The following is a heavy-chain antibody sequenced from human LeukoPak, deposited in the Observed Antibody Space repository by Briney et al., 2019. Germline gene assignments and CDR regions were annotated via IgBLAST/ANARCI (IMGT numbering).Heavy chain of an antibody. CDR3: ARQGATVVTPYYYYYGMDV. CDR1: GGSISSGGYY. Sequence: SETLSLTCTVSGGSISSGGYYWSWIRQPPGKGLEWIGYIYYSGSTNYNPSLKSRVTISVDTSKNQFSLKLSSVTAADTAVYYCARQGATVVTPYYYYYGMDVWGQGTTVTVSS. CDR2: IYYSGST. V-gene: IGHV4-61*08. J-gene: IGHJ6*02. D-gene: IGHD4-17*01.